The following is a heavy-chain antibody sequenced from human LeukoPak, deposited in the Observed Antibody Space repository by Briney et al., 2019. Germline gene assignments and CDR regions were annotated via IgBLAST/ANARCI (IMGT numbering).Heavy chain of an antibody. CDR3: ARVRDGYSSSNYFDY. J-gene: IGHJ4*02. V-gene: IGHV4-59*01. D-gene: IGHD6-13*01. CDR1: GGSISSYF. Sequence: SETLSLTCTVSGGSISSYFWSWIRQSPGKRLEWVGSMYYSESTNHNPSLKSRVTISVDTSKNQFSLKLSSVTAADTAVYYCARVRDGYSSSNYFDYWGQGALVTVSS. CDR2: MYYSEST.